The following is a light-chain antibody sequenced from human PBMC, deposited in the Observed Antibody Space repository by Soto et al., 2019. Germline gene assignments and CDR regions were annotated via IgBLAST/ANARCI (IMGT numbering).Light chain of an antibody. CDR2: GND. J-gene: IGLJ1*01. CDR3: SSYTSSSTLV. Sequence: QAVLTQPPSVSGAPGQRVTISCTGNSSNIGAGYDVHWYQQLPGSAPKLLISGNDNRPSGVPDRVSGSKSGTSASLAITGLQAEDEADYYCSSYTSSSTLVFGTGTKLTVL. CDR1: SSNIGAGYD. V-gene: IGLV1-40*01.